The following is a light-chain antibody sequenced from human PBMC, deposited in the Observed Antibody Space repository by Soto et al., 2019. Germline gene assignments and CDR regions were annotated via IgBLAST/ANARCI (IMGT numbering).Light chain of an antibody. CDR1: SSDVGGYND. CDR3: SSFAGRTPYV. CDR2: EVS. J-gene: IGLJ1*01. V-gene: IGLV2-8*01. Sequence: SVLTQPPSASGSPGQSVTISCTGTSSDVGGYNDVSWYQQHPGKAPKLMIYEVSKRPSGVPDRFSGSKSGNTASLTVSGLQAEDEADYYCSSFAGRTPYVFGTGTRSPS.